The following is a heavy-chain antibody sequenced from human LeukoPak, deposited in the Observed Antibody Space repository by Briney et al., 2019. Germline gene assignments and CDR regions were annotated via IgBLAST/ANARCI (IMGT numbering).Heavy chain of an antibody. Sequence: GGSLRLSCAASGFTFSTYGMHWVRQAPGKGLEWVAVISYDGSNKYYADSVKGRFTISRDNSKNTLYLQMSSLRAEDTAVYYCAGPYSGSYSGPGYWGQGTLVTVSS. V-gene: IGHV3-30*03. CDR1: GFTFSTYG. CDR3: AGPYSGSYSGPGY. D-gene: IGHD1-26*01. CDR2: ISYDGSNK. J-gene: IGHJ4*02.